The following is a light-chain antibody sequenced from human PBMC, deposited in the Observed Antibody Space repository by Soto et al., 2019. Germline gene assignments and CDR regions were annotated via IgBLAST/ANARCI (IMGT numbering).Light chain of an antibody. J-gene: IGKJ2*01. CDR1: QSVGSN. CDR3: QQYTNWPYT. V-gene: IGKV3-15*01. CDR2: GAS. Sequence: EIVMTQSPATLSVSPGERASLSCRASQSVGSNLAWYQQTAGQAPRLLIYGASTRATGIPARFSGSGSGTDFTLTISSLQSEDFAVYSCQQYTNWPYTFRQGTKLEIK.